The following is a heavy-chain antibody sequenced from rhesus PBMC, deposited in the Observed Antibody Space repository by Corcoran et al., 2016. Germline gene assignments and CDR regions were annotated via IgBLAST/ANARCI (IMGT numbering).Heavy chain of an antibody. Sequence: QVQLQESGPGLVKPSETLSLTCAVSGGSISGGYYWGWSRQHPGKGLEWIGNIYGNSASTYYNPSLKSRVTISKDASKNQFSLKLSSVTAADTAVYYCARALHQQLVDYWGQGVLVTVSS. CDR2: IYGNSAST. CDR3: ARALHQQLVDY. V-gene: IGHV4S7*01. J-gene: IGHJ4*01. D-gene: IGHD6-13*01. CDR1: GGSISGGYY.